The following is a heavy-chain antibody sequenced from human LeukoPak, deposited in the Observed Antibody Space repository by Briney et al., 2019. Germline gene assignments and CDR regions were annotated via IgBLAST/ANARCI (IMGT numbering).Heavy chain of an antibody. CDR3: ARGSGGNSGSMDY. J-gene: IGHJ4*02. CDR1: GFTFSSYS. D-gene: IGHD4-23*01. Sequence: GGSLRLSCAASGFTFSSYSMNWVRQPAPGRGLECVSYISSSSGSIHYTDSVKGRFTISRDNAKNSLYLQMNSLRAEDTAVYYCARGSGGNSGSMDYWGQGTLVTVSS. V-gene: IGHV3-48*04. CDR2: ISSSSGSI.